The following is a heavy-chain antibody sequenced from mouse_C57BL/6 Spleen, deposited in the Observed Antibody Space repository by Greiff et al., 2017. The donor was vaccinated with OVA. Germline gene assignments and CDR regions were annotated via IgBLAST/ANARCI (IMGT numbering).Heavy chain of an antibody. CDR2: ISNGGGST. D-gene: IGHD2-5*01. J-gene: IGHJ4*01. Sequence: EVQLVESGGGLVQPGGSLKLSCAASGFTFSDYYMYWVRQTPEKRLEWVAYISNGGGSTYYPDTVKGRFTIARNNAKKTLYLQMSRLKSEDTAMYYCARNYYSNYIGYAMDYWGQGTSVTVSS. CDR3: ARNYYSNYIGYAMDY. V-gene: IGHV5-12*01. CDR1: GFTFSDYY.